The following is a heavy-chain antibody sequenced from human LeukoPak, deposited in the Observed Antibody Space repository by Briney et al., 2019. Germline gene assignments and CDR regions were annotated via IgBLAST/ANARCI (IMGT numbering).Heavy chain of an antibody. Sequence: GGSLRLSCAASGFTVSSNYMSWVRQAPGKGLEWVSVIYSGGSTYYADSVKGRFTISRDNSKNTLYLQMNSLRAEDTAVYYCARYCGGDCYSGPVFGYWGQGTLVTVSS. CDR3: ARYCGGDCYSGPVFGY. V-gene: IGHV3-53*01. CDR1: GFTVSSNY. CDR2: IYSGGST. D-gene: IGHD2-21*02. J-gene: IGHJ4*02.